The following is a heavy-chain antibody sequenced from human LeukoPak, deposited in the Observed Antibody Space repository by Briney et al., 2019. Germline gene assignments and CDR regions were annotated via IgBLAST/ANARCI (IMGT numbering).Heavy chain of an antibody. CDR1: GFTFSSYG. Sequence: GGSLRLSCAASGFTFSSYGMHWVRQAPGKGLEWVAFIRYDGSNKYYADSVKGRFTISRDNSKNTLYLQMNSLRAEDTAVYYCAKPFPPGPGNRAPIDYWGQGTLVTVSS. CDR2: IRYDGSNK. CDR3: AKPFPPGPGNRAPIDY. V-gene: IGHV3-30*02. D-gene: IGHD2/OR15-2a*01. J-gene: IGHJ4*02.